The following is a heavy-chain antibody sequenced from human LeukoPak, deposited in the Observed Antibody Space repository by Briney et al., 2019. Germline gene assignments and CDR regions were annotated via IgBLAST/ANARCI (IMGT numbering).Heavy chain of an antibody. CDR1: GASISSSNYY. Sequence: SQTLSLTCAVSGASISSSNYYWGWVRQSPGKGLEWIGNIYSSGNTYYNASLKSRVTMYIDTSKNQFSLKLSSVTAADTAMYYCAKSNGYGLIDYWGQGTLVTVSS. V-gene: IGHV4-39*01. CDR3: AKSNGYGLIDY. CDR2: IYSSGNT. J-gene: IGHJ4*02. D-gene: IGHD5-12*01.